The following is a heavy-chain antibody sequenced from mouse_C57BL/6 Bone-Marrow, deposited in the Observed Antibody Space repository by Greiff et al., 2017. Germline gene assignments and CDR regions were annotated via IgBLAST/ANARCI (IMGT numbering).Heavy chain of an antibody. D-gene: IGHD2-12*01. V-gene: IGHV1-78*01. Sequence: VKLQESDAELVKPGASVKISCKASGYTFTDYTIHWMKQRPEQGLEWIGYIYPGDGSTKYNEKFKGKATLTADKSSSTAYMQLNSLTSEDSAVYFCARERPGLFDYWGKGTTLTVSS. J-gene: IGHJ2*01. CDR2: IYPGDGST. CDR3: ARERPGLFDY. CDR1: GYTFTDYT.